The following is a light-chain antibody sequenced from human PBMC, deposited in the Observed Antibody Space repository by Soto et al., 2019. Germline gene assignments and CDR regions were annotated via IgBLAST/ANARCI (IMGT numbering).Light chain of an antibody. CDR3: QQCSSYPWT. CDR2: KAC. Sequence: DIQMTQSPSTLSASVGDRVTITCRASQSISSWLAWYQQKPGKAPKLLIYKACSVQSGVSSRFSCSGSGTECTLTISSLQPDDFAAYYCQQCSSYPWTFGQGTKVEIK. V-gene: IGKV1-5*03. J-gene: IGKJ1*01. CDR1: QSISSW.